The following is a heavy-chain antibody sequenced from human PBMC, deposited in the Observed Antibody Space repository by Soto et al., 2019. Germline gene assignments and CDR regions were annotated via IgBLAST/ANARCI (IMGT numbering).Heavy chain of an antibody. CDR1: GGTFSSYA. V-gene: IGHV1-69*01. CDR2: IIPIFGTA. Sequence: QVQLVQSGAEVKKPGSSMKVSCKASGGTFSSYAISWVRQAPGQGLEWMGGIIPIFGTANYAQKFQGRVTITADESTSTAYMELSSLRSEDTAVYYCARDFDCSSTSCSYYYGMDVWGQGTTVTVSS. CDR3: ARDFDCSSTSCSYYYGMDV. D-gene: IGHD2-2*01. J-gene: IGHJ6*02.